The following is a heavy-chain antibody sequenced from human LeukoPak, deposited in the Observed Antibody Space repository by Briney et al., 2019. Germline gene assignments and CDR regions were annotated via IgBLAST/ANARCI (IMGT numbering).Heavy chain of an antibody. CDR2: ISGSGGGT. CDR3: AKDLDQQQLVPFYMDV. V-gene: IGHV3-23*01. J-gene: IGHJ6*03. CDR1: GFTVISYA. Sequence: GGSQRLAFTASGFTVISYAIGSGRQAPRKRREWGSAISGSGGGTHYADSLKGRFTSSIDNYKNTLYLQMNSLRAEDTAVYYCAKDLDQQQLVPFYMDVWGKGTTVTVSS. D-gene: IGHD6-13*01.